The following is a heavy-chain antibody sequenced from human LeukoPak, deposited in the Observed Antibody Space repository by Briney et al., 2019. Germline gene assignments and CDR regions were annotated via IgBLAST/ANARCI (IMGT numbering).Heavy chain of an antibody. Sequence: SETLSLTCTVSGGSISGYFWSWIRQPAGKGLEWIGRIYTSGSTNYNPSLKSRVTMSVDTSKNQFSLKLSSVTAADTAVYYCARDSSSYYYYYGMDVWGQGTTVTVSS. CDR2: IYTSGST. V-gene: IGHV4-4*07. D-gene: IGHD6-13*01. J-gene: IGHJ6*02. CDR1: GGSISGYF. CDR3: ARDSSSYYYYYGMDV.